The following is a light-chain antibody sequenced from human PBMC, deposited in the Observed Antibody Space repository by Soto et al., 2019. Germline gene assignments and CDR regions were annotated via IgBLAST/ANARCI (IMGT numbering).Light chain of an antibody. CDR1: SSNIGADYD. V-gene: IGLV1-40*01. CDR3: QSYDSSLTDVV. CDR2: GNN. J-gene: IGLJ2*01. Sequence: QSVLTQPPSVSGAPGQRVTISCTGSSSNIGADYDVHWYQQLPGTAPKLLIYGNNNRPSGVPDRFSDSKSDTSASLAITGLQAEDEADYYCQSYDSSLTDVVFGGGTKLTVL.